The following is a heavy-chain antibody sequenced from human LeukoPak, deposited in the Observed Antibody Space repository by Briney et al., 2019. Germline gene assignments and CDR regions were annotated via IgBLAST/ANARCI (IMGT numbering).Heavy chain of an antibody. CDR3: ASDYGDYNWFDP. J-gene: IGHJ5*02. D-gene: IGHD4-17*01. CDR1: GGTFSSYA. Sequence: ASVKVTCKASGGTFSSYAISWVRQAPGQGLEWMGGIIPIFGTATYAQKFQGRVTITADESTSTAYMELSSLRSEDTAVYYCASDYGDYNWFDPWGQGTLVTVSS. CDR2: IIPIFGTA. V-gene: IGHV1-69*13.